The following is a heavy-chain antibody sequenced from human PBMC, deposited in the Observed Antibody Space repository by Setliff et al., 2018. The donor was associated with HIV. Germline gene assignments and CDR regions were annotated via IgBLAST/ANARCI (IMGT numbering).Heavy chain of an antibody. D-gene: IGHD3-16*01. CDR3: VRGEYYDVSAIYHDDR. CDR1: GGSVSAYE. Sequence: LSLTCGVYGGSVSAYEWRWIRQPPGKGLEWIGEAIHSGITYNPSLRSRVTISLDTSKNRFSLNLTSVTAADTAVYYCVRGEYYDVSAIYHDDRWGQGTLVTVSS. CDR2: AIHSGIT. J-gene: IGHJ4*02. V-gene: IGHV4-34*01.